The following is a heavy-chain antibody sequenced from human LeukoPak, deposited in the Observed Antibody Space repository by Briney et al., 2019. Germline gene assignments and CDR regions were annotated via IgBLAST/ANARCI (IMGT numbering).Heavy chain of an antibody. J-gene: IGHJ6*03. CDR2: INHSGST. CDR1: GGSFSGYD. Sequence: KPSETLSLTCAVYGGSFSGYDWSWIRQPPGKGLEWIGEINHSGSTNYNPSLKSRVTISVDTSKNQFSLKVSSVTAADTAVYYCARGRIAVYYYYYYMDVWGKGTTVTVSS. CDR3: ARGRIAVYYYYYYMDV. D-gene: IGHD6-19*01. V-gene: IGHV4-34*01.